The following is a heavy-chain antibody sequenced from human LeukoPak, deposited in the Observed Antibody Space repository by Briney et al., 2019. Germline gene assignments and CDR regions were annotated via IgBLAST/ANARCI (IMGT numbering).Heavy chain of an antibody. V-gene: IGHV3-21*01. CDR1: GFTFSSYS. Sequence: SGGSLRLSCAASGFTFSSYSMNWVRQAPGKGLEWVSSISSSSSYIYYADSVKGRFTISRDNAKNSLYLQMNSLRAEDTAVYYCARGPPNSSSWYVYFDYWGQGTLVTVSS. CDR2: ISSSSSYI. J-gene: IGHJ4*02. CDR3: ARGPPNSSSWYVYFDY. D-gene: IGHD6-13*01.